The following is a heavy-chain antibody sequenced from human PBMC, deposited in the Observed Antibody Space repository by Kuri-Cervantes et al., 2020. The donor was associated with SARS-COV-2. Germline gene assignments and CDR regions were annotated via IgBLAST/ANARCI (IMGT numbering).Heavy chain of an antibody. CDR3: ASLRRQVEMAETWHAFDI. V-gene: IGHV1-2*02. CDR1: GYTFTGYY. CDR2: INPNSGGT. J-gene: IGHJ3*02. D-gene: IGHD5-24*01. Sequence: ASVNVSCKASGYTFTGYYMHWVRQAPGQGLEWMGWINPNSGGTNYAQKFQGRVTMTRDTSISTAYMELSRLRSDDTAVYYCASLRRQVEMAETWHAFDIWGQGTMVTVSS.